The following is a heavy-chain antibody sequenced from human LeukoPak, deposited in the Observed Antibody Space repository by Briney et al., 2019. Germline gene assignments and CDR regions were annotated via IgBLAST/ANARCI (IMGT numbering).Heavy chain of an antibody. CDR1: GFTFSGYW. D-gene: IGHD2-2*01. Sequence: GESLQISCAASGFTFSGYWMSWIRQGPEKGLEWVAHINQDGIHKYYVGSVKGRFTISRDNAKNSLYLQMNSLRGEDTAVYYCVTWEDGISITRHNYWGQGTVLTVSS. CDR2: INQDGIHK. CDR3: VTWEDGISITRHNY. J-gene: IGHJ4*02. V-gene: IGHV3-7*03.